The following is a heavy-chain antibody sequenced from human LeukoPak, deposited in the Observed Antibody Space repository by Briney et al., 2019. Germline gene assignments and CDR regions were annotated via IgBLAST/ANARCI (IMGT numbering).Heavy chain of an antibody. J-gene: IGHJ6*02. D-gene: IGHD3-3*01. CDR2: INDSGST. Sequence: PSETLSLTCAVYGGSFSGFYWGWIRQPPGKGLEWIGEINDSGSTNYNPSLKSRVTISVDTSKNQFSLKRSSVTAADTAVYYCARGGGITIFGVVNYGMDVWGQGTTVTVSS. CDR1: GGSFSGFY. V-gene: IGHV4-34*01. CDR3: ARGGGITIFGVVNYGMDV.